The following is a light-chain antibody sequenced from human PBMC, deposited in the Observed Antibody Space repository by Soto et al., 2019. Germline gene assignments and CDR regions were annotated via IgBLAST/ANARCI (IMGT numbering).Light chain of an antibody. CDR2: GAS. CDR3: QHYNKLPLT. CDR1: QSVSSN. J-gene: IGKJ4*01. V-gene: IGKV3-15*01. Sequence: EIVLTQSPATLSVSPGERATLSCRASQSVSSNLAWYQQKPGQAPRLVIYGASTRATGIPARFSGSGSGTEFTXTISSLQSEDFAVYYCQHYNKLPLTFGGGAKVEIK.